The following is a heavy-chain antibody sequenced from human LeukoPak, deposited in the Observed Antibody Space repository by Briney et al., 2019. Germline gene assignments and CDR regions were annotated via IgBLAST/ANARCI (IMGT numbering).Heavy chain of an antibody. CDR1: GFNFSNYW. CDR2: IDQEGGEQ. D-gene: IGHD3-10*01. J-gene: IGHJ4*02. V-gene: IGHV3-7*01. CDR3: ARSKAGGY. Sequence: GGSLRLSCVVSGFNFSNYWMSWVRQAPGKGLEWVANIDQEGGEQNYVDSVKGRFSISRDNAKTSEYLQMNSLKVEDTAFYYCARSKAGGYWGQGTLVTVSS.